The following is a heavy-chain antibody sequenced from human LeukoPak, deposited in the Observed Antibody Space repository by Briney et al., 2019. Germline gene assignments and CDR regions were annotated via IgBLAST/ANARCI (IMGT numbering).Heavy chain of an antibody. CDR3: ARTSLSGDGYKVGYFDY. J-gene: IGHJ4*02. CDR2: IYSSGST. D-gene: IGHD5-24*01. Sequence: GGSLRLSCAASGLTVSTNYMSWVRQVPGKGLGWVSLIYSSGSTYYADSVKGRFTISRDHSKNTLYLQMNSLTAEDTAVYYCARTSLSGDGYKVGYFDYWGQGTLVTVSS. V-gene: IGHV3-53*01. CDR1: GLTVSTNY.